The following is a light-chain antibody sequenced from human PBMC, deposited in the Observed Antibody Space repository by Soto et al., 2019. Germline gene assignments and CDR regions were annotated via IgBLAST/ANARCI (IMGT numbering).Light chain of an antibody. CDR2: AAS. J-gene: IGKJ2*01. CDR1: QSVSSN. CDR3: QQYNNWPPKHT. V-gene: IGKV3-15*01. Sequence: EIAMTQSTATLSVSPGERATLSCRASQSVSSNLAWYQQKPGQAPRLLIYAASTKTTGIPARFSGSGSGTEFTLTISSLQSEDFAVYYCQQYNNWPPKHTFGQGTKLEIK.